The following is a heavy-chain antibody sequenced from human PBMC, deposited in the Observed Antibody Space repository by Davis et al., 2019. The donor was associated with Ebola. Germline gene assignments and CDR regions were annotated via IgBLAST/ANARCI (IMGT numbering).Heavy chain of an antibody. J-gene: IGHJ4*02. D-gene: IGHD4-11*01. CDR2: VILKSGAT. CDR3: ARGHNYAHEY. CDR1: GYTFTDYN. V-gene: IGHV1-2*06. Sequence: ASVKVSCKASGYTFTDYNIHWMRQAPGQGLGWLGRVILKSGATNYAQKFQGGVTMTRDTSISTVYMELSSLRYDDTADYYCARGHNYAHEYWGQGTLVTVSS.